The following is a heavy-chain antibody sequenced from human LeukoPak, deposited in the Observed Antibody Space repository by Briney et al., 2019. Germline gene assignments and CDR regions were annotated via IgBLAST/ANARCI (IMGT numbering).Heavy chain of an antibody. J-gene: IGHJ4*02. Sequence: GGSLRLSCAASGFTSSSYSMSWVRQVPGKGPEWVSVIGSGGSGGTSYADSVRGRFTMSRDNSKNTLFLQMNSLRAEDTAVYYCAKRGCDTTTCSYYFDYWGRGTLVTVSS. V-gene: IGHV3-23*01. CDR2: IGSGGSGGT. CDR1: GFTSSSYS. CDR3: AKRGCDTTTCSYYFDY. D-gene: IGHD2-2*01.